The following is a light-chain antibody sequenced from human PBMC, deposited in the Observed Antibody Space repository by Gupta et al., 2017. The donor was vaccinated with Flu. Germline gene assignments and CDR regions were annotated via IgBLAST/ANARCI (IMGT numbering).Light chain of an antibody. CDR3: AAWDDSLNGPV. CDR2: SND. J-gene: IGLJ3*02. CDR1: NSNTGRNS. V-gene: IGLV1-44*01. Sequence: QSVLTQPPSVSGTPGQWVTISCFGSNSNTGRNSVNWYHHLPGTAPRLLIFSNDQRPSGVPDRFTASRSATSASLDIRGLQSEDEADYYCAAWDDSLNGPVFGGGTKLTVL.